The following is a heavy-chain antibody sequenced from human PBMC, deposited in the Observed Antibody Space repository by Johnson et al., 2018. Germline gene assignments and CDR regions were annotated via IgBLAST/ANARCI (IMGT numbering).Heavy chain of an antibody. CDR3: ARDLAYDFWSGYYGMDV. CDR1: GFTFSSYG. V-gene: IGHV3-33*01. D-gene: IGHD3-3*01. Sequence: QVQLVQSGGGVVQPGRSLRLSCAASGFTFSSYGMHWVRQAPGKGLEWVAVIWYDGSNKYYADSVKGRFTISRDNSQNTLYLQMNSLRAEDTAVYYCARDLAYDFWSGYYGMDVWGQGTTVTVSS. J-gene: IGHJ6*02. CDR2: IWYDGSNK.